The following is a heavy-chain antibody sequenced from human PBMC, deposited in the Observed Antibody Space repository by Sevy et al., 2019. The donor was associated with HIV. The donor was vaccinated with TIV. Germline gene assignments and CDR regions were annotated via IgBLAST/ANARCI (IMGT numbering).Heavy chain of an antibody. CDR3: ARDGVGRYYYDSSGYPDAFDI. D-gene: IGHD3-22*01. J-gene: IGHJ3*02. CDR1: GFTFSSYS. Sequence: GGSLRLSCAASGFTFSSYSMNWVRQAPGKGLEWVSYISSSSSTIYYADSVKGRFTISRDNAKNSLYLQMNSLGDEDTAVYYCARDGVGRYYYDSSGYPDAFDIWGQGTMVTVSS. CDR2: ISSSSSTI. V-gene: IGHV3-48*02.